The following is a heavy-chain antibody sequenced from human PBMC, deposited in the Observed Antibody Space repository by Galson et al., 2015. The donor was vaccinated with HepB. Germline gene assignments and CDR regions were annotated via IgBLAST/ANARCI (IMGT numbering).Heavy chain of an antibody. D-gene: IGHD4-17*01. CDR2: IIPFFGTA. Sequence: SVKVSCKASGGTFTTSVISWVRQAPGQGLEWMGGIIPFFGTADYAQKFQGSVTITADTGTTTSYMELSNLRSEDTAVYYCASNLNGDYRLGWFDPWGQGTLVTVSS. CDR3: ASNLNGDYRLGWFDP. J-gene: IGHJ5*02. V-gene: IGHV1-69*06. CDR1: GGTFTTSV.